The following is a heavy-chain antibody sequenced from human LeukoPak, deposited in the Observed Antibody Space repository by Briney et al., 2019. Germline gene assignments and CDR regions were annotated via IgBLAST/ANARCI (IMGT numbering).Heavy chain of an antibody. Sequence: PGGSLRLSCAASGFTFSSYAMSWVRQAPGKGLEWVSGISWNSGSIGYADSVKGRFTISRDNAKNSLYLQMNSLRAEDTALYYCAKAEREGRHDYGDLNLAFDYWGQGTLVTVSS. D-gene: IGHD4-17*01. CDR1: GFTFSSYA. CDR3: AKAEREGRHDYGDLNLAFDY. CDR2: ISWNSGSI. V-gene: IGHV3-9*01. J-gene: IGHJ4*02.